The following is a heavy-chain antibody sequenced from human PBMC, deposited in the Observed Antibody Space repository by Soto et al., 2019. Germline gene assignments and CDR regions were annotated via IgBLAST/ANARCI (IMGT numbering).Heavy chain of an antibody. Sequence: GGSLRLSCAASGFTFSSYAMSWVRQAPGKGLEWVSVIRGSGDRTYYADSVKGRFTISRDNSKNTLYMQMNTLRAEDTAVYYCAKQQGPGTPYYYDMDVWGQGTTVTVSS. CDR3: AKQQGPGTPYYYDMDV. J-gene: IGHJ6*02. CDR2: IRGSGDRT. V-gene: IGHV3-23*01. D-gene: IGHD1-1*01. CDR1: GFTFSSYA.